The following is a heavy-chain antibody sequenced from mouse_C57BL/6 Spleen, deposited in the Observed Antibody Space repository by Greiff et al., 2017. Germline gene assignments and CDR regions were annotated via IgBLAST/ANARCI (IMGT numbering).Heavy chain of an antibody. V-gene: IGHV3-1*01. CDR3: ARGGGTDFDY. J-gene: IGHJ2*01. CDR1: GYSITSGYD. Sequence: VQLKESGPGMVKPSQSLSLTCTVTGYSITSGYDWHWIRHFPGNKLEWMGYISYSGSTNYNPSLKSRISITHDTSKNHFFLKLNSVTTEDTATYYCARGGGTDFDYWGQGTTLTVSS. CDR2: ISYSGST. D-gene: IGHD4-1*01.